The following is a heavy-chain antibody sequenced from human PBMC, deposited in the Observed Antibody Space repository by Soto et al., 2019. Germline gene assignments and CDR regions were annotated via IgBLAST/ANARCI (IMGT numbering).Heavy chain of an antibody. CDR3: AKRLEISTSYFFDY. V-gene: IGHV3-23*01. J-gene: IGHJ4*02. CDR1: GFTFSNYG. CDR2: ISGRGVST. Sequence: EVQLLESGGGLVQPGGSLRLSCAASGFTFSNYGMSWVRQAPGKGLEWVSSISGRGVSTYYADSVKGRITISRDNSKDTVYLQMHSLRAEDTAVYYCAKRLEISTSYFFDYWGQGTLVTVSS. D-gene: IGHD2-2*01.